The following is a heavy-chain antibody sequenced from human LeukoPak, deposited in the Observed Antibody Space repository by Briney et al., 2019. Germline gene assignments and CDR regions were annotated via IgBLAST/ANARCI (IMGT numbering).Heavy chain of an antibody. CDR3: ARTLAKVSSSGSYYGAFDI. CDR1: GFFFSNHS. CDR2: IYSGGST. V-gene: IGHV3-53*01. Sequence: GGSLRLSCAASGFFFSNHSMHWVRQAPGKGLEWVSVIYSGGSTYYADSVKGRFTISRDNSKNTLYLQMNSLRAADTAVYYCARTLAKVSSSGSYYGAFDIGGQGTMVTVSS. D-gene: IGHD1-26*01. J-gene: IGHJ3*02.